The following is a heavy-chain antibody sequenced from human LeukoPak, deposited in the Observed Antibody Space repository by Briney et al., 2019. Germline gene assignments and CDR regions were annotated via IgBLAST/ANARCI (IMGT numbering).Heavy chain of an antibody. CDR1: GDSVSSISAA. Sequence: SQTLSLTCAISGDSVSSISAAWNWIRQSPSRGLEWLGRTYYRSKWYNDYAVSVKSRMTINPDTSKNQVSLQVNSVTPEDTAVYYCARGGIGYCSSTSCYVDYWGQGTLVTVSS. J-gene: IGHJ4*02. V-gene: IGHV6-1*01. D-gene: IGHD2-2*01. CDR3: ARGGIGYCSSTSCYVDY. CDR2: TYYRSKWYN.